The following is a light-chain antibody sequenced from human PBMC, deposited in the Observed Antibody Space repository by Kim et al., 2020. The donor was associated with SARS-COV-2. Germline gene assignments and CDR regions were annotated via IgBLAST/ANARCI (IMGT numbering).Light chain of an antibody. CDR1: SSDVGGYNY. CDR2: DVT. V-gene: IGLV2-14*04. Sequence: GQSITISCTGNSSDVGGYNYVSWYQQNPGKVPKLMIYDVTKRPSGVSNRFSGSKSGNTASLTISGLQAEDEADYYCTSYTSSTTVVFGGGTQLTVL. CDR3: TSYTSSTTVV. J-gene: IGLJ3*02.